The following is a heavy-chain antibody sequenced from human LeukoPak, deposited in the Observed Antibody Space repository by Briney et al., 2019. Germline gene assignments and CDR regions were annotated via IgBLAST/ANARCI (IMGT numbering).Heavy chain of an antibody. CDR3: ARGGRSVVVTPLYYFDY. CDR1: RYTFTSYD. J-gene: IGHJ4*02. CDR2: MNPGSGHT. D-gene: IGHD3-22*01. Sequence: ASVTLSCTASRYTFTSYDINWVRQAPGQGREWMGWMNPGSGHTGYAQKFQGRVTMTRDTSIKTAYMELSRLRSEDTAVYYCARGGRSVVVTPLYYFDYWGQGTLVTVSS. V-gene: IGHV1-8*01.